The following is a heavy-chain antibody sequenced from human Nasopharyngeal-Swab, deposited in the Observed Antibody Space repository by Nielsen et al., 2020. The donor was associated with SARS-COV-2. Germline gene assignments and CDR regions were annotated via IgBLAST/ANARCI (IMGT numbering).Heavy chain of an antibody. V-gene: IGHV1-46*01. Sequence: ASVKVSCKASGYTFTSYYMHWVRQAPGQGLEWMGIINPSGGSTSYAQKFQGRVTMTRDTSISTAYMELSRLRSDDTAVYYCASSIVVVPAAINYWGQGTLVTVPS. J-gene: IGHJ4*02. CDR2: INPSGGST. D-gene: IGHD2-2*02. CDR1: GYTFTSYY. CDR3: ASSIVVVPAAINY.